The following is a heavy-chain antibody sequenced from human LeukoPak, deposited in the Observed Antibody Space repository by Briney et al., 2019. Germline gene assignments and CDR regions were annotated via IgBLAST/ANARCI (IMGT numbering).Heavy chain of an antibody. V-gene: IGHV3-7*05. CDR1: GFTFSNYW. J-gene: IGHJ4*02. Sequence: PGGSLRLSCAASGFTFSNYWMSWVRQAPGKGLEWVANIKQDGSEEVYVDSVKGRFTISRDNAKNSLFLQMNTLRAGDTAVYYCAKDRRTDYRGAWYWGQGTLVSVSS. CDR3: AKDRRTDYRGAWY. CDR2: IKQDGSEE. D-gene: IGHD6-19*01.